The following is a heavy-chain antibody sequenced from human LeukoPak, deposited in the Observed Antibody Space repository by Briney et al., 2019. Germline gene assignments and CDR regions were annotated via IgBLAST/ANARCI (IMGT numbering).Heavy chain of an antibody. CDR1: GFTFSNYI. Sequence: GGSLRLSCAASGFTFSNYIIHWVRQAPGKGLEWVAVISYDGSNKYYADSVKGRSTISRDNSKNTLYLQMNSLRAEDTAVYYCARELPAGDAFDFWGQGTMVTVSS. J-gene: IGHJ3*01. D-gene: IGHD2-2*01. CDR2: ISYDGSNK. V-gene: IGHV3-30-3*01. CDR3: ARELPAGDAFDF.